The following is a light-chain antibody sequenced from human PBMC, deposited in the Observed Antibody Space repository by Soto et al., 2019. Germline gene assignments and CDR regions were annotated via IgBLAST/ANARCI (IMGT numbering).Light chain of an antibody. CDR3: CSYAGGSNV. CDR1: SSDVGSYKF. Sequence: QSALTQPASVSGSPGQSITISCTGTSSDVGSYKFVSWYQQYPGKAPKLMIYEGSKRPSGVSDRFSGSKSGNTASLTISGLQAEDEADYFCCSYAGGSNVFGARTKVTV. J-gene: IGLJ1*01. CDR2: EGS. V-gene: IGLV2-23*03.